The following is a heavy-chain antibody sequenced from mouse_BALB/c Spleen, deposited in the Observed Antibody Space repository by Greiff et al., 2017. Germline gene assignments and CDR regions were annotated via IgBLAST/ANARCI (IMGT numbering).Heavy chain of an antibody. D-gene: IGHD2-1*01. V-gene: IGHV5-17*03. CDR1: GFTFSSFG. CDR3: ARHDDGNHYAMDY. J-gene: IGHJ4*01. CDR2: ISSGSSTI. Sequence: EVMLVESGGGLVQPGGSRKLSCAASGFTFSSFGMHWVRQAPEKGLEWVAYISSGSSTIYYADTVKGRFTISRDNAKNTLYLQMSSLKSEDTAMYYCARHDDGNHYAMDYWGQGTSVTVSS.